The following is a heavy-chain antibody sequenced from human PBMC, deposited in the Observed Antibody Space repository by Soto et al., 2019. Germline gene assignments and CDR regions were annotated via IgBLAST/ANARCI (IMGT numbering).Heavy chain of an antibody. CDR3: ARGPGGPDGPGDY. Sequence: ASVKVSCKASGYTFTSYAMHWVRQAPGQRLEWMGWINAGNGNTKYSQKLQGRVTITRDTSASTAYMELSSLRSEDTAVYYCARGPGGPDGPGDYWGQGTPVTVSS. CDR1: GYTFTSYA. D-gene: IGHD2-15*01. V-gene: IGHV1-3*01. J-gene: IGHJ4*02. CDR2: INAGNGNT.